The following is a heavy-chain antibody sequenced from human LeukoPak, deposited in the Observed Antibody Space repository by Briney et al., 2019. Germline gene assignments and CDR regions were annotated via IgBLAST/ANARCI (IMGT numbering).Heavy chain of an antibody. Sequence: GGSLRLSCAASGFTFSSYGMHWVRQAPGKGLEWVAVIWYDGSNKYYADSVKGRFTISRDNSKNTLYLQMNSLRAEDTAVYYCARSPDYRPLHFDYWGRGTLVTVSS. D-gene: IGHD4-11*01. CDR2: IWYDGSNK. V-gene: IGHV3-33*01. CDR1: GFTFSSYG. CDR3: ARSPDYRPLHFDY. J-gene: IGHJ4*02.